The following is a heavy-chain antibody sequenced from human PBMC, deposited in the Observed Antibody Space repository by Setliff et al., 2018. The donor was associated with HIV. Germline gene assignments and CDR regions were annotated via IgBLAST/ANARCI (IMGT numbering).Heavy chain of an antibody. CDR2: INHSGST. CDR3: ARDLMAPDRYFDY. D-gene: IGHD2-8*01. Sequence: PSETLSLTCTVSGGSISSSSYYWNWIRQPPGKGLEWIGEINHSGSTNYNPSLKSRVTISIDTSKNQFSLKLSSVTAADTAVYYCARDLMAPDRYFDYWGQGTLVTVSS. J-gene: IGHJ4*02. CDR1: GGSISSSSYY. V-gene: IGHV4-39*07.